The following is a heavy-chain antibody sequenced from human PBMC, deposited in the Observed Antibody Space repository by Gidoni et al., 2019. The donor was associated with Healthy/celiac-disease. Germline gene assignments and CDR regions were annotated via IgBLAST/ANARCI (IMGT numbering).Heavy chain of an antibody. J-gene: IGHJ4*02. V-gene: IGHV3-30*18. Sequence: QVQLVASGGGVVQPGRSLRLSCAASGFPFSSYGMHWVRQAPGKGLEWVAVISYDGSNKYYADSVKGRFTISRDNSKNTLYLQMNSLRAEDTAVYYCAKDYGGSVATPGDWGQGTLVTVSS. D-gene: IGHD5-12*01. CDR1: GFPFSSYG. CDR3: AKDYGGSVATPGD. CDR2: ISYDGSNK.